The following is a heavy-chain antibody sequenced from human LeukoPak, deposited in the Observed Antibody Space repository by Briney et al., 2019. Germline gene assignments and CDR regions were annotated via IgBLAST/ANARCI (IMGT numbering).Heavy chain of an antibody. CDR1: GYTFTSYD. CDR3: AREPPYSSSWTRVWYFDL. Sequence: ASVKVSCKASGYTFTSYDINWVRQATGQGLEWMGWMNPNSGNTGYAQKFQGRVTITRNTSISTASMELSSLRSEDAAVYYCAREPPYSSSWTRVWYFDLWGRGTLVTVSS. CDR2: MNPNSGNT. D-gene: IGHD6-13*01. V-gene: IGHV1-8*03. J-gene: IGHJ2*01.